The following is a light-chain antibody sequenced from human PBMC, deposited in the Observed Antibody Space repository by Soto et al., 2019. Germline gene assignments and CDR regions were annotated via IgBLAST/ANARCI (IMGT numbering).Light chain of an antibody. CDR2: GAS. J-gene: IGKJ1*01. Sequence: IGITHSPATLSVSPGQRASLSCRASQSVSTTVAWYHQKPGQAPRLLVYGASTRATGIPARFSGSGAGTDFTLTINSLQSEDFGVYLCQQYKEWTTTFGKGNXVDIK. V-gene: IGKV3-15*01. CDR3: QQYKEWTTT. CDR1: QSVSTT.